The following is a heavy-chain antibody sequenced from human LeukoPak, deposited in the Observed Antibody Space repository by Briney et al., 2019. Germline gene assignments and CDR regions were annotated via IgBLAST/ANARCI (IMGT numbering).Heavy chain of an antibody. CDR2: IKQDGSEK. Sequence: GGSLRLSCAASGFTFSSYWMSWVRQAPGKGLEWVANIKQDGSEKYYVDSVKGRFTISRDNAKNTLYLQMNSLRAEDTAVYYCARAGRGLRYFDWLTYDYWGQGTLVTVSS. CDR1: GFTFSSYW. V-gene: IGHV3-7*01. D-gene: IGHD3-9*01. J-gene: IGHJ4*02. CDR3: ARAGRGLRYFDWLTYDY.